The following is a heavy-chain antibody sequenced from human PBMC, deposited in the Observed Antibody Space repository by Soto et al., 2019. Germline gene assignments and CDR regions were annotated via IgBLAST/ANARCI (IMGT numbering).Heavy chain of an antibody. CDR3: AKDNWAVARGAFDI. J-gene: IGHJ3*02. D-gene: IGHD3-10*01. CDR1: GFTFSSYA. Sequence: PGGSLRLSCAASGFTFSSYAMSLVRQAPGKGLEWVSAISDSGDKTYYADSVKGRFTVSRYNSKNTLYLQMNSLRAEDTAVYFCAKDNWAVARGAFDIWGRGTLVTVSS. V-gene: IGHV3-23*01. CDR2: ISDSGDKT.